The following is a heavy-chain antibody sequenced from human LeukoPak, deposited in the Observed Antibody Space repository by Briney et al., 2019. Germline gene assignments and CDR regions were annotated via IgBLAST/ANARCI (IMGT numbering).Heavy chain of an antibody. CDR2: IIPILGIA. D-gene: IGHD3-3*01. J-gene: IGHJ5*02. V-gene: IGHV1-69*04. CDR1: GGTFGSYT. CDR3: ARDKYDFWSGYPDNWFDP. Sequence: SVKVSCKASGGTFGSYTISWVRQAPGQGLEWMGRIIPILGIANYAQKFQGRVTITADKSTSTAYMELSSLGSEDTAVYYCARDKYDFWSGYPDNWFDPWGQGTLVTVSS.